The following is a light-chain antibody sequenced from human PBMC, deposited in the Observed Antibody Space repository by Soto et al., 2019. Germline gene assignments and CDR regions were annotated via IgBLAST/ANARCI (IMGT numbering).Light chain of an antibody. V-gene: IGLV2-23*01. CDR1: SSDVGSYNL. J-gene: IGLJ2*01. CDR3: CSYAGSSIHVV. CDR2: EGS. Sequence: QAASVSGSPGQSITISCTGTSSDVGSYNLVSWYQQHPGKAPKLMIYEGSKRPSGVSNRFSGSKSGNTASLTISGLQAEDEADYYCCSYAGSSIHVVFGGGTKLTVL.